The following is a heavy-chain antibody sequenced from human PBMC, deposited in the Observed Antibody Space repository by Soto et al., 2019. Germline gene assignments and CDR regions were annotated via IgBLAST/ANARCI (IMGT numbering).Heavy chain of an antibody. CDR3: AREGWNDPPYYFDY. CDR2: IIPILGIA. V-gene: IGHV1-69*08. CDR1: GGTFSSYT. Sequence: QVQLVQSGAEVKKPGSSVKVSCKASGGTFSSYTIRWVRQAPGQGREWMGRIIPILGIANYAQKFQGRVKITAHNSTSTAYMELSSLRSDDTAVYYCAREGWNDPPYYFDYWGQGTLVTVSS. D-gene: IGHD1-1*01. J-gene: IGHJ4*02.